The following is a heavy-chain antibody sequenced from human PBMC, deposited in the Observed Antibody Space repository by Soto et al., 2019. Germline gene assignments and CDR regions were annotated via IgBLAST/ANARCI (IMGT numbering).Heavy chain of an antibody. J-gene: IGHJ5*02. CDR2: IHPKDGRT. V-gene: IGHV1-46*01. CDR3: ARALTEFDP. Sequence: ASVTVSCKASVDTLTNYFLHWVRQAPGQGLEWVGIIHPKDGRTSYAQRFQGRVTMTRDASTNSVFLELISLRSEDTAMYYCARALTEFDPWGQGTLVTVSS. CDR1: VDTLTNYF.